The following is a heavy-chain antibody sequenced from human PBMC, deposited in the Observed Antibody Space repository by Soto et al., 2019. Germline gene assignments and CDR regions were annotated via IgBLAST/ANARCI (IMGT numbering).Heavy chain of an antibody. Sequence: QVTLKESGPVLVKPTETLTLTCTVSGFSLSNARMGVSWIRQPPGKALEWLAHIFSNDEKSYSTSLKSRLTIYKDTSKSKVVLTMTNMHPVDTATYYCARIWLLDYGDYYWFDPWGQGTLVTVSS. J-gene: IGHJ5*02. D-gene: IGHD4-17*01. CDR1: GFSLSNARMG. CDR2: IFSNDEK. CDR3: ARIWLLDYGDYYWFDP. V-gene: IGHV2-26*01.